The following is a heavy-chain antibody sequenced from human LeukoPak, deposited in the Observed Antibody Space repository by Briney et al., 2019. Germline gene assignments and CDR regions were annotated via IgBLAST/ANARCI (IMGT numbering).Heavy chain of an antibody. J-gene: IGHJ5*02. V-gene: IGHV3-30-3*01. CDR1: GSTFSSYA. CDR2: ISYDGSNK. CDR3: ARERSYSSSWYELDP. D-gene: IGHD6-13*01. Sequence: GRSLRLSCAASGSTFSSYAMHWVRQAPGKGLEWVAVISYDGSNKYYADSVKGRFTISRDNSKNTLYLQMNSLRAEDTAVYYCARERSYSSSWYELDPWGQGTLVTVSS.